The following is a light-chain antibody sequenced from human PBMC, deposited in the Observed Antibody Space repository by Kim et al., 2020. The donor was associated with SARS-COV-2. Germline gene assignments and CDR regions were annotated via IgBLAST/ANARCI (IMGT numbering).Light chain of an antibody. V-gene: IGLV3-9*01. CDR3: QVWDSSTYV. Sequence: SYELTQPLSVSVALGQTARITCGGNNIGSKNVHWYQQKPGLAPVLVIYRDSNRPSGIPERFSGSNSGNTATLTISRAQAGDEADYYCQVWDSSTYVFGTGTKVTVL. CDR2: RDS. CDR1: NIGSKN. J-gene: IGLJ1*01.